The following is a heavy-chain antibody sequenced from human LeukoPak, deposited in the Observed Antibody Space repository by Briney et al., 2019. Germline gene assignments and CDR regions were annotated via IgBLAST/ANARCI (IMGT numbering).Heavy chain of an antibody. V-gene: IGHV3-48*01. J-gene: IGHJ5*02. Sequence: GGSLRLSCAASGFTFSSYSMNWVRQTPGKGLEWISYISSSSSTIYYADSVKGRFTISRDNAKNSLYLQLNSLRAEDTAVYYCARVLHKRNYDSSDYYGSWGQGTLVTVSS. D-gene: IGHD3-22*01. CDR2: ISSSSSTI. CDR3: ARVLHKRNYDSSDYYGS. CDR1: GFTFSSYS.